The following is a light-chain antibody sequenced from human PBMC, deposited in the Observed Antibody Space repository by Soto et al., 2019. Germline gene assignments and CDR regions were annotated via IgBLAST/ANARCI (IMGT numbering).Light chain of an antibody. V-gene: IGKV1-5*01. CDR3: QQYNSYWWT. Sequence: DIQMTQSPSNLSASVGDRVTITCRASQSISNWLAWYQQKPGKAPKLLIYDASNLESGVPSRFSGSGSGTEFTLPISSLQPDDFASYYCQQYNSYWWTFGQGTKLEIK. J-gene: IGKJ1*01. CDR1: QSISNW. CDR2: DAS.